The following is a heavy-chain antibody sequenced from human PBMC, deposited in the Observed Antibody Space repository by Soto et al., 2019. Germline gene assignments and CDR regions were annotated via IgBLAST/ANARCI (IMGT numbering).Heavy chain of an antibody. CDR2: ISSSGSTI. D-gene: IGHD2-15*01. CDR3: FFQSKDGIRDTVPVSAFLLNRSSDL. J-gene: IGHJ2*01. V-gene: IGHV3-11*01. Sequence: KGLEWVSYISSSGSTIYYADSVKGRFTISRDNAKNSLYLQMNSLRAEDTAVYYFFFQSKDGIRDTVPVSAFLLNRSSDL.